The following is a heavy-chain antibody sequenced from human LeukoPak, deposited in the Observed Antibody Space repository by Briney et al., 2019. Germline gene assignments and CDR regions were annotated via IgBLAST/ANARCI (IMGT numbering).Heavy chain of an antibody. CDR2: ISSSSSYI. D-gene: IGHD4-17*01. J-gene: IGHJ3*02. V-gene: IGHV3-21*01. CDR1: GFTFSSCS. Sequence: PGGSLRLSCAASGFTFSSCSMNWVRQAPGKGLEWVSSISSSSSYIYYADSVKGRFTISRDNSKNTLYLQMSSLRTEDTALYYCVREASTVTNRLDAFDIWGQGTMVIVSS. CDR3: VREASTVTNRLDAFDI.